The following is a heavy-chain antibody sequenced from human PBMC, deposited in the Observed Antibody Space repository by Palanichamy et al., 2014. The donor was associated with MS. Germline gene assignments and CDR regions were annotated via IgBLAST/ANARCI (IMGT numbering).Heavy chain of an antibody. CDR1: GFTFSSYA. Sequence: QVHLVEFGGGVVQPGKSLRLSCEVSGFTFSSYAMHWVRQAPGKGLAWVAVISFDGTYKFYADSVKGRCTVSRDNSKGTVSLQMNSLRVEDTAVYYCARGVVGASIGHFDFWGPGTPVTVSS. V-gene: IGHV3-30*04. CDR3: ARGVVGASIGHFDF. J-gene: IGHJ4*02. D-gene: IGHD1-26*01. CDR2: ISFDGTYK.